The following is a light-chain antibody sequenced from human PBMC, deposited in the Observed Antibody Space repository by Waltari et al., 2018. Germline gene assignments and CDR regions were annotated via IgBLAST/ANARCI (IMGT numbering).Light chain of an antibody. CDR1: SPNIGTPH. V-gene: IGLV1-47*01. CDR3: AVWDDSLSTWM. Sequence: QSVLTQPPSASETPGQRAIISCSGSSPNIGTPHVSRYQRLPGMAPKLLIDKNSQRPSGVPDRISGFRSGSSASLVISGLRSEDEADYFCAVWDDSLSTWMFGGGTKLTVL. CDR2: KNS. J-gene: IGLJ3*02.